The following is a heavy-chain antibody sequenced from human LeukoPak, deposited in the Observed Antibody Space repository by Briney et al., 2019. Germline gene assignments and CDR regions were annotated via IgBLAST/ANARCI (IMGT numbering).Heavy chain of an antibody. Sequence: PGGSLRLSCTASGFTFTTAWMSWVRQAPGKGLEWVGRIKNIGDGGTTDYAAPVKGRFTISRDDSKSTLYLQMNSLKTEDTAVYYCARQGFAYDFDNWFDPWGQGTLVTVSS. CDR3: ARQGFAYDFDNWFDP. J-gene: IGHJ5*02. CDR1: GFTFTTAW. D-gene: IGHD3-3*01. V-gene: IGHV3-15*01. CDR2: IKNIGDGGTT.